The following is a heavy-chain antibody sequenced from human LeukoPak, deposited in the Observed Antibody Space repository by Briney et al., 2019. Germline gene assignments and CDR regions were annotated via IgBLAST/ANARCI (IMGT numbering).Heavy chain of an antibody. CDR1: GGSISSSNW. CDR2: IYHSGST. Sequence: SETLSLTCAVSGGSISSSNWWSWVRQPPGKGLEWIGEIYHSGSTNYNPSLKSRVTISVDKSKNQFSLKLSSVTPADTAVYFCARASYDFLTAYYIDYWGQGTLVTVSS. V-gene: IGHV4-4*02. D-gene: IGHD3-9*01. J-gene: IGHJ4*02. CDR3: ARASYDFLTAYYIDY.